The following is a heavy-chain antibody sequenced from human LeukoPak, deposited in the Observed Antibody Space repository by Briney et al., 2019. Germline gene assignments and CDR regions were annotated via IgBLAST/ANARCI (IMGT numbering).Heavy chain of an antibody. CDR1: GYTFTGYY. CDR2: INPNSGGT. Sequence: ASVKVSCKASGYTFTGYYMHWVRQAPGQGLEWMGWINPNSGGTNYAQKFQGRVTMTRDTSISTAYMELSRLRSDDTAVYYCARGIRIGYCSSTSCYFAAFDIWGQGTMVTVSS. V-gene: IGHV1-2*02. D-gene: IGHD2-2*01. J-gene: IGHJ3*02. CDR3: ARGIRIGYCSSTSCYFAAFDI.